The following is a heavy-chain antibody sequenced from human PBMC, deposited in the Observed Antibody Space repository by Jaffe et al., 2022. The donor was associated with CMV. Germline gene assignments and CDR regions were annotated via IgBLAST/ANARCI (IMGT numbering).Heavy chain of an antibody. J-gene: IGHJ6*02. Sequence: QVTLRESGPALVKPTQTLTLTCTFSGFSLSTSGMCVSWIRQPPGKALEWLALIDWDDDKYYSTSLKTRLTISKDTSKNQVVLTMTNMDPVDTATYYCARQYGSGSYYNPYYYYYGMDVWGQGTTVTVSS. V-gene: IGHV2-70*01. CDR3: ARQYGSGSYYNPYYYYYGMDV. CDR1: GFSLSTSGMC. D-gene: IGHD3-10*01. CDR2: IDWDDDK.